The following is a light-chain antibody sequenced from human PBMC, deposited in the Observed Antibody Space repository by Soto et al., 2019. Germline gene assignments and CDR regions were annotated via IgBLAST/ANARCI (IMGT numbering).Light chain of an antibody. CDR1: ISDVGGYNY. CDR3: SSYTSSSTPVV. J-gene: IGLJ2*01. V-gene: IGLV2-14*03. Sequence: QSALTQPASVSGSPGQSITVSCTGTISDVGGYNYVSWYQQHPGKAPKLLIYDVSNRPSGVSNRFSGSKSGNTASLTVSGLRAEDEADYYCSSYTSSSTPVVFSGGTKLTVL. CDR2: DVS.